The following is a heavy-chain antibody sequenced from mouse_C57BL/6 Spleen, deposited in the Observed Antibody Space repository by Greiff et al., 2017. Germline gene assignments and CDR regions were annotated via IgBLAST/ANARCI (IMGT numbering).Heavy chain of an antibody. CDR1: GYTFTSYW. Sequence: VQLQQPGAELVRPGSSVKLSCKASGYTFTSYWMHWVKQRPKQGLEWIGNIDPSDSETHYNQKFKDKATLTVDKSSSTAYMQLSSLTSDDSAVYYCARFALLDYWGQGTTLTVSS. V-gene: IGHV1-52*01. CDR3: ARFALLDY. J-gene: IGHJ2*01. CDR2: IDPSDSET.